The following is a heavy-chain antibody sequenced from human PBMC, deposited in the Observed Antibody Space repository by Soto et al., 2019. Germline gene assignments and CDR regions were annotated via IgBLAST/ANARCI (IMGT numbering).Heavy chain of an antibody. D-gene: IGHD1-1*01. J-gene: IGHJ4*02. CDR1: GFTFRSYV. CDR3: ARWVTTGGLDV. CDR2: TSYDGSNK. V-gene: IGHV3-30*19. Sequence: QVQLVESGAGVVQPGASLRLSRVGSGFTFRSYVIHWVREAPGKGLEWVALTSYDGSNKYYDDSVKGRFTISRDNSRNTVDLHMDSLRLEDTALYYCARWVTTGGLDVWGQGTLVSVSS.